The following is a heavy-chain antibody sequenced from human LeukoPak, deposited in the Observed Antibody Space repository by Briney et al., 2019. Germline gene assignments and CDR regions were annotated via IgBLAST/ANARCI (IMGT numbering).Heavy chain of an antibody. CDR2: IYSDGST. V-gene: IGHV3-53*01. J-gene: IGHJ4*02. CDR1: GFTFDDYG. CDR3: ARDPIPYLVVAGKSDDY. Sequence: QSGGSLRLSCAASGFTFDDYGMSWVRQAPGKGLEWVSSIYSDGSTYYADSVKGRFTISRDISKNTLHLQMNSLRAEDTAVYYCARDPIPYLVVAGKSDDYWGQGTLVTVSS. D-gene: IGHD6-19*01.